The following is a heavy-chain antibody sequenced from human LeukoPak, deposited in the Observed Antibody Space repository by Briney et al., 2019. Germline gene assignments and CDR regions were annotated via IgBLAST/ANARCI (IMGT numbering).Heavy chain of an antibody. CDR2: IIPILGIA. CDR1: GGTFSSYA. J-gene: IGHJ4*02. D-gene: IGHD5-12*01. V-gene: IGHV1-69*04. Sequence: SVKVSCKASGGTFSSYAISWVRQAPGQGLEWMGRIIPILGIANYAQKFQGRVTITADKSTSTAYMELSSLRSEDTAVYYCARGEISGYSGSPIDYWGQGTLVTVSS. CDR3: ARGEISGYSGSPIDY.